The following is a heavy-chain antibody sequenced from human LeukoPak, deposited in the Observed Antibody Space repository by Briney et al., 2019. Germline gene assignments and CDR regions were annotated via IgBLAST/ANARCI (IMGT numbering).Heavy chain of an antibody. Sequence: SETLSLTCTVSGGSISSYYWSWIRQPPGKGLEWIGYIFDSGSTNYNPSLKSRVTISVDTSKNQFSLKLSSVTAADTAVYYCARDSSGWSYFDYWGQGTLVTVSS. D-gene: IGHD6-19*01. V-gene: IGHV4-59*01. CDR2: IFDSGST. CDR3: ARDSSGWSYFDY. J-gene: IGHJ4*02. CDR1: GGSISSYY.